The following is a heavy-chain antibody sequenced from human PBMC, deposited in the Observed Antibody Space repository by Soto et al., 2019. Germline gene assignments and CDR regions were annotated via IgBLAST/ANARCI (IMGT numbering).Heavy chain of an antibody. CDR2: IWYDGSNK. CDR1: GFTFSSYG. CDR3: ARSQGEGYSIDHYYYYGMDV. V-gene: IGHV3-33*01. J-gene: IGHJ6*02. D-gene: IGHD2-15*01. Sequence: GGSLRLSCAASGFTFSSYGMHWVRQAPGKGLEWVAVIWYDGSNKYYADSVKGRFTISRDNSKNTLYLQMNSLRAEDTAVYYCARSQGEGYSIDHYYYYGMDVWGQGTTVTVSS.